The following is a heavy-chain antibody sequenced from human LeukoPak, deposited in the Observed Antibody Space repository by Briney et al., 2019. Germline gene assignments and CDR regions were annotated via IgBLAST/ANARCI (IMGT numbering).Heavy chain of an antibody. CDR1: GFTFSSYG. CDR3: ASLPGRTLGATKD. Sequence: PGRSLRLSCAASGFTFSSYGMHWVRQAPGKGLEWVAVISYDGSNKYYADSVKGRFTISRDNSKNTLYLQMNSLRAEDTAVYYCASLPGRTLGATKDWGQGTLVTVSS. J-gene: IGHJ4*02. V-gene: IGHV3-30*03. CDR2: ISYDGSNK. D-gene: IGHD1-26*01.